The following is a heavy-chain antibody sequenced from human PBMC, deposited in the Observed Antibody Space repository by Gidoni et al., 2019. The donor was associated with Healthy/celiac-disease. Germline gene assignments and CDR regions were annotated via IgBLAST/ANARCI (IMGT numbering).Heavy chain of an antibody. J-gene: IGHJ6*03. Sequence: QLQLQESGPGLVKPSETLSLTCTVSGGSISSSSYYWGWIRQPPGKGLEWIGSIYYSGSTYYNPSLKSRVTISVDTSKNQFSLKLSSVTAADTAVYYCARPAGAPYYYMDVWGKGTTVTVSS. CDR2: IYYSGST. CDR3: ARPAGAPYYYMDV. CDR1: GGSISSSSYY. D-gene: IGHD3-10*01. V-gene: IGHV4-39*01.